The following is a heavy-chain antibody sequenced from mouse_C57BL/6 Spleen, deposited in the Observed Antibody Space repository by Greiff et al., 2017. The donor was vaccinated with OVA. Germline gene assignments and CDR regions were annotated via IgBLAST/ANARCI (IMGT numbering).Heavy chain of an antibody. CDR2: IHPNSGST. J-gene: IGHJ4*01. Sequence: VQLQQPGAELVKPGASVKLSCKASGYTFTSYWMHWVKPRPGQGLEWIGMIHPNSGSTNYNEKFKSKATLPVDKSSSTAYMQLSSLTSEDSAVYYGARLEDYYAMDDWGQGTSVTVSS. CDR1: GYTFTSYW. V-gene: IGHV1-64*01. CDR3: ARLEDYYAMDD.